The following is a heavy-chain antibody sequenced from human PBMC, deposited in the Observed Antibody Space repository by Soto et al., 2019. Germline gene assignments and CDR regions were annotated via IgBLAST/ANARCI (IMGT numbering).Heavy chain of an antibody. CDR3: ARDKLRPGILYSLGVLLPEYGL. D-gene: IGHD3-22*01. V-gene: IGHV3-23*01. Sequence: GGSLRRSCAASGFAFSTFAMTWVRQAPGKGLEWVAAISVSGNNAYYADSVKGRFTISRDNSQNSVFLQMSSLRADDTAVYYCARDKLRPGILYSLGVLLPEYGLWGQGTLVTVSS. J-gene: IGHJ4*02. CDR2: ISVSGNNA. CDR1: GFAFSTFA.